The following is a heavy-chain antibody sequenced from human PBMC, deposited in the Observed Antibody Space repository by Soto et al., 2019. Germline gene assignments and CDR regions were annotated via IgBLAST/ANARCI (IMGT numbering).Heavy chain of an antibody. CDR3: ARVDCSGGGCYYLH. D-gene: IGHD2-15*01. V-gene: IGHV3-13*01. CDR2: IGSGGDT. CDR1: GFTFNIFD. J-gene: IGHJ4*02. Sequence: GGSLRLSCAASGFTFNIFDMHWVRQVKGKGLEWVSAIGSGGDTYYAGSVKGRFTISRENAKNSLVLQMNSLRGGDTAVYYCARVDCSGGGCYYLHWGQGTLVTVSS.